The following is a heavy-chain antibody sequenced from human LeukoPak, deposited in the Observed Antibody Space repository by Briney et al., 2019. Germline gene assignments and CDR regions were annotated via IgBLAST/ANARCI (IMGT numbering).Heavy chain of an antibody. CDR3: ARDHYDFWSGYYYYYYMDV. V-gene: IGHV3-30-3*01. CDR2: ISYDGSNK. J-gene: IGHJ6*03. CDR1: GFTVSSNY. Sequence: GGSLRLSCAASGFTVSSNYMSWVRQAPGKGLEWVAVISYDGSNKYYADSVKGRFTISRDNSKNTLYLQMNSLRAEDTAVYYCARDHYDFWSGYYYYYYMDVWGKGTTVTVSS. D-gene: IGHD3-3*01.